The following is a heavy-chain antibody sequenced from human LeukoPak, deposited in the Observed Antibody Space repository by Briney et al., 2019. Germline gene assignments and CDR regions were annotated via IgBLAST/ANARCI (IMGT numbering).Heavy chain of an antibody. CDR3: ARDHYGDYVGEYYYYVMDV. CDR1: GFTIDDYA. V-gene: IGHV3-9*01. CDR2: ISWNSGSI. D-gene: IGHD4-17*01. Sequence: GGSLRLSCAASGFTIDDYAMHWVRQAPGKGLEWVSGISWNSGSIGYADSVKGRFTISRDNAKNSLYLQMNSLRAEDTAVYYCARDHYGDYVGEYYYYVMDVWGQGTTVTVSS. J-gene: IGHJ6*02.